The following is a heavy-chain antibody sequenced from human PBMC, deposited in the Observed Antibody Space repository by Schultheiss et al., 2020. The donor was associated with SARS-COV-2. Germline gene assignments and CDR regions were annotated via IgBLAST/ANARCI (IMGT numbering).Heavy chain of an antibody. CDR1: GFTFSDYY. CDR2: ISSSSSYI. D-gene: IGHD3-10*01. Sequence: GGSLRLSCAASGFTFSDYYMSWIRQPPGKGLEWVSYISSSSSYIYYADSVKGRFTISRDNSKNTLYLQMNSLRAEDTAVYYCARESVQDGSGPFDYWGQGTLVTVSS. V-gene: IGHV3-11*06. J-gene: IGHJ4*02. CDR3: ARESVQDGSGPFDY.